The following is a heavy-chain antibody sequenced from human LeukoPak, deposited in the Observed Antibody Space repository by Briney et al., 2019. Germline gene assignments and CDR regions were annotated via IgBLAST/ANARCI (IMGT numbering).Heavy chain of an antibody. J-gene: IGHJ4*02. D-gene: IGHD3-10*01. V-gene: IGHV1-69*04. CDR3: ARDLYYYGSGSYHRDFDY. CDR2: IIPILGIA. Sequence: SVKVSCKASGGTFSSYAISWVRQAPGQGLEWMGRIIPILGIANYAQKFQGRVTITADKSTSTAYMELSSLRSEDTAVYYCARDLYYYGSGSYHRDFDYWGQGTLVTVSS. CDR1: GGTFSSYA.